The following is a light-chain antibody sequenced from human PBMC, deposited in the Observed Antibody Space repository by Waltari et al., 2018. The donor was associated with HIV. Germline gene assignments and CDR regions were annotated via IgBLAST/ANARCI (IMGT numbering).Light chain of an antibody. V-gene: IGKV1-39*01. CDR1: QSMSRF. Sequence: DIQMTQSPSSLSASVGDRVTITCRASQSMSRFLNWFQQKPGKAPNLLFHTASYLRSGVPSRFSGSGSGTDFTLTISNLQPEDFATYYCQQYYSSPRTFGQGTKVEI. CDR2: TAS. CDR3: QQYYSSPRT. J-gene: IGKJ1*01.